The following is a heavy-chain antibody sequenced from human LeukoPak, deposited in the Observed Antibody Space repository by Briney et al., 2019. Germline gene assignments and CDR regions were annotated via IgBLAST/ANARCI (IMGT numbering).Heavy chain of an antibody. J-gene: IGHJ4*02. D-gene: IGHD5-18*01. Sequence: SETLSLTCTVSGGSISSGGYYWSWIRQHPGKGLEWIGYIYYSGSTYYNPSLKSRVTISVDTSKNQFSLKLSSVTAADTALYYCAKDMFPPGIQLGNSFDYWGQGTLVTVSS. CDR1: GGSISSGGYY. V-gene: IGHV4-31*03. CDR2: IYYSGST. CDR3: AKDMFPPGIQLGNSFDY.